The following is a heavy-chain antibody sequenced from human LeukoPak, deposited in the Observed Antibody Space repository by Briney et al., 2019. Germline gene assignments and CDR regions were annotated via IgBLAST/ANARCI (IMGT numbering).Heavy chain of an antibody. CDR2: IYPGDSDT. J-gene: IGHJ4*02. Sequence: GESVQISCKGSTYSFSSYWIGWVRQMPGKGLEWMGIIYPGDSDTRYSPSFQGQVTISADKSISTAYLQWSSLKASDTAMYYCARLKGAVAGSYFDYWGQGPLVTVSS. D-gene: IGHD6-19*01. CDR3: ARLKGAVAGSYFDY. V-gene: IGHV5-51*01. CDR1: TYSFSSYW.